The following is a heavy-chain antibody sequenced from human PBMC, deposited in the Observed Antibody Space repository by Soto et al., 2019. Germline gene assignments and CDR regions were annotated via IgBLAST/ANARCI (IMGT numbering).Heavy chain of an antibody. CDR2: IIPIFGTA. Sequence: GASVKVSCKASGGTFSSYAISWVRQAPGQGLDWMGGIIPIFGTANYAQKFQGRVTITADESTSTAYMELSSLRSEDTAVYYCARVESGYYYDVISNNWFDPWGQGTLVTVSS. V-gene: IGHV1-69*13. J-gene: IGHJ5*02. CDR1: GGTFSSYA. CDR3: ARVESGYYYDVISNNWFDP. D-gene: IGHD3-22*01.